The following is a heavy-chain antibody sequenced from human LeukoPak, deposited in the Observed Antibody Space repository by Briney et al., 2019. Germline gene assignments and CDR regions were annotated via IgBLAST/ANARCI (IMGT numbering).Heavy chain of an antibody. Sequence: GRSLRLSCAASEFTFSNYGMSWVRQAPGKGLEWVSTISGSDGSTYYADSVKGRFTISRDNSKNTLYLQMNSLRAEDTAVYYCARGDIPPDYYESSGYFDYWGQGTLVTVSS. CDR3: ARGDIPPDYYESSGYFDY. J-gene: IGHJ4*02. CDR1: EFTFSNYG. D-gene: IGHD3-22*01. CDR2: ISGSDGST. V-gene: IGHV3-23*01.